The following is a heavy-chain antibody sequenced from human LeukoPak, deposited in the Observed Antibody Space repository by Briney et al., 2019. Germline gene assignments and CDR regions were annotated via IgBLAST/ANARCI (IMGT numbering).Heavy chain of an antibody. Sequence: GGSLRLSCAASGFTFSDYYMSWIRQAPGKGLEWVSCISSSGSTIYYADSVKGRFTISRDNAKNSLYLQMNSLRAEDTAVYYCARVRGDRDNCGGDCYSAPDAFDIWGQGTMVTVSS. CDR3: ARVRGDRDNCGGDCYSAPDAFDI. CDR1: GFTFSDYY. CDR2: ISSSGSTI. D-gene: IGHD2-21*02. V-gene: IGHV3-11*01. J-gene: IGHJ3*02.